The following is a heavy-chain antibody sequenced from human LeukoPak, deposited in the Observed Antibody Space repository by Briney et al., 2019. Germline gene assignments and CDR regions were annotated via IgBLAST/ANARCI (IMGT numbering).Heavy chain of an antibody. CDR3: AREFRAPYSSSRAQRGSDI. J-gene: IGHJ3*02. CDR2: ISSSSSTI. D-gene: IGHD6-13*01. V-gene: IGHV3-48*04. CDR1: GFTFSSYS. Sequence: DPGGSLRLSCAASGFTFSSYSMNWVRQAPGKGLEWVSYISSSSSTIYYADSVKGRFTISRDNAKNSLYLQMNSLRAEDTAVYYCAREFRAPYSSSRAQRGSDIWGQGTMVTVSS.